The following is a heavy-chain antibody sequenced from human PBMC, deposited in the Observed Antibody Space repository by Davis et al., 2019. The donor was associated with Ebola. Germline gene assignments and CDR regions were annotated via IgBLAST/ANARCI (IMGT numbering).Heavy chain of an antibody. CDR2: IYYSGST. CDR1: GGSISSHY. J-gene: IGHJ6*02. Sequence: PSETLSLTCTVSGGSISSHYWSWIRQPPGKGLEWIGYIYYSGSTNYNPSLKSRVTISVDTSKNQFSLKLSSVTAADTAVYYCARDTAAGDYAMDVWGQGTTVTVSS. CDR3: ARDTAAGDYAMDV. V-gene: IGHV4-59*11. D-gene: IGHD6-13*01.